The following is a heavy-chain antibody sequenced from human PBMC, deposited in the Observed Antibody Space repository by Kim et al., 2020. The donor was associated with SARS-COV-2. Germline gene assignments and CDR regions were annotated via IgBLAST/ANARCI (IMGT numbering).Heavy chain of an antibody. Sequence: GGSLRLSCEASGFTFSNYSMNWVRQAPGKGLEWVSYISSSSGTIQYADSVKGRFAISRDNARNSLYLQMNSLRAEDTAIYYCARVAMLTADYWGQGTLVTVSS. CDR1: GFTFSNYS. CDR3: ARVAMLTADY. CDR2: ISSSSGTI. J-gene: IGHJ4*02. V-gene: IGHV3-48*04. D-gene: IGHD3-10*02.